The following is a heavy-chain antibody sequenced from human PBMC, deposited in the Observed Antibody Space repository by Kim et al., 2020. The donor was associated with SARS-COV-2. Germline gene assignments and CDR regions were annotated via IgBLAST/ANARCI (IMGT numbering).Heavy chain of an antibody. CDR1: GFTFADYT. V-gene: IGHV3-49*04. J-gene: IGHJ4*02. CDR3: SIDDIIIHSGKAAH. Sequence: GGSLRLSCTTSGFTFADYTMNWVRQAPGKGLEWVGFIRSKRFGGTTEYAGSVRGRFTVSRDDSKSIAYLQMNSVKIEDTAVYYCSIDDIIIHSGKAAHWGRGTLVTVSS. D-gene: IGHD3-10*01. CDR2: IRSKRFGGTT.